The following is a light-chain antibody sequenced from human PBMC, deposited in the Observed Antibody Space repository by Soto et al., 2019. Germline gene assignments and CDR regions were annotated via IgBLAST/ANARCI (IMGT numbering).Light chain of an antibody. CDR3: SSYTANPILL. V-gene: IGLV2-14*01. Sequence: QSALTQPASVSGSPGQSITISCTGSTRDVGDYNSVYWYQVHPGKSPKLMIYDVTNRPSGISTRFSGSKSDNTASLTISGLQADDDANYYCSSYTANPILLFGGGTKMTVL. CDR2: DVT. J-gene: IGLJ2*01. CDR1: TRDVGDYNS.